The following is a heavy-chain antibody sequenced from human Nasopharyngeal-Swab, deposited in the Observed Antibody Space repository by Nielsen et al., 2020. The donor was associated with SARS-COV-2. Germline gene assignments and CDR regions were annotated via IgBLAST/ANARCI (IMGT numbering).Heavy chain of an antibody. D-gene: IGHD3-22*01. CDR2: INHSGST. V-gene: IGHV4-34*01. J-gene: IGHJ3*02. CDR3: ARGSDSSGYFDNTDAFDI. Sequence: SETLSLTCTVSGGSISSYYWSWIRQPPGKGLEWIGEINHSGSTNYNPSLKSRVTISVDTSKNQFSLKLSSVTAADTAVYYCARGSDSSGYFDNTDAFDIWGQGTMVTVSS. CDR1: GGSISSYY.